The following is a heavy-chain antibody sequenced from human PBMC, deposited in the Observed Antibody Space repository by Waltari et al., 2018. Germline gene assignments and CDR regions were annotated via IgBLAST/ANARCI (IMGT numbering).Heavy chain of an antibody. Sequence: EVQLVWSGGGLVQPGGSRGLSCSASGLPVSSTYRNWGSHAPGKGLEWVSVIYSGGSTYYADSVKGRFTISRDNSKNTLYLQMNSLRAEDTAVYYCARLQQAGIAVAGTGYWGQGTLVTVSS. CDR2: IYSGGST. D-gene: IGHD6-19*01. CDR3: ARLQQAGIAVAGTGY. V-gene: IGHV3-66*02. CDR1: GLPVSSTY. J-gene: IGHJ4*02.